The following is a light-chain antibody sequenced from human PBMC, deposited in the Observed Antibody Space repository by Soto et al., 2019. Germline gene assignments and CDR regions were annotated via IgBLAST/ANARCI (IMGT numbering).Light chain of an antibody. CDR2: GVS. CDR1: QSVPRNF. J-gene: IGKJ1*01. V-gene: IGKV3-20*01. Sequence: EIVLTQSPGTLSLSPGERATLSCRASQSVPRNFLAWYQQKPGQAPILLIYGVSRRATGIPDRFSGSGSGTDFTLTISRLEPEDFAVYYCQQYDSSRTFGQGTKVEIK. CDR3: QQYDSSRT.